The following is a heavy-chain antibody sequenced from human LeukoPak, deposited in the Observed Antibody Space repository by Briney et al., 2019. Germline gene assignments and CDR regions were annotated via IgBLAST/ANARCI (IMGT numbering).Heavy chain of an antibody. Sequence: GGSLRLSCAASGFTFSRYSMNWVRQAPGKGLEWVSSISGTSIYKYYADSMKGRFTISRDNAKNSLYPQINSLRAEDTALYYCARDFYDTSGYHYDYWGQGTLVTVSS. CDR3: ARDFYDTSGYHYDY. CDR1: GFTFSRYS. V-gene: IGHV3-21*01. CDR2: ISGTSIYK. J-gene: IGHJ4*02. D-gene: IGHD3-22*01.